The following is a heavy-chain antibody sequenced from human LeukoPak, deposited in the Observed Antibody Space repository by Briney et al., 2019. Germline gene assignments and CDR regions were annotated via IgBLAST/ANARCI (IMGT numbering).Heavy chain of an antibody. D-gene: IGHD3-22*01. J-gene: IGHJ6*02. CDR1: GNDFSSNC. CDR2: IYPGDSDT. Sequence: GESLKISCKGSGNDFSSNCIGWVRQLPGKGLDWMGIIYPGDSDTEYSPSFQGQVTISADKSINTAYLQWSSLEASDTAMYYCARTSYHDSSGYLYAMDVWGQGTAVSVSS. V-gene: IGHV5-51*01. CDR3: ARTSYHDSSGYLYAMDV.